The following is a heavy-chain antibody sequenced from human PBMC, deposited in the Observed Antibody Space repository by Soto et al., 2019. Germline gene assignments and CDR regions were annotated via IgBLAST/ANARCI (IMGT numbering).Heavy chain of an antibody. CDR1: GYTFTSYY. D-gene: IGHD6-6*01. J-gene: IGHJ6*02. CDR3: ARDLGRSSIAARRPKGYYYGMDV. V-gene: IGHV1-46*01. CDR2: INPSGGST. Sequence: GASVKVSCKASGYTFTSYYMHCVRQAPGQGLEWMGIINPSGGSTSYAQKFQGRDTMTRDTSTSTVYMELSSLRSEDTAVYYCARDLGRSSIAARRPKGYYYGMDVWGQGTTVTVSS.